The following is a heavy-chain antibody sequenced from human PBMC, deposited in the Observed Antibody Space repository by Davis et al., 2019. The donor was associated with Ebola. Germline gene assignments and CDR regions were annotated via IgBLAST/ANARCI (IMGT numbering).Heavy chain of an antibody. CDR2: IWYDGSNK. J-gene: IGHJ4*02. D-gene: IGHD6-25*01. CDR3: VKLAIAAIDY. CDR1: GFTFSSYG. V-gene: IGHV3-33*06. Sequence: GESLKISCAASGFTFSSYGMHWVRQAPGKGLEWVAVIWYDGSNKYYADSVKGRFTISRDNSKNTLYLQMNSLRAEDTAVYYCVKLAIAAIDYWGQGTLVTVSS.